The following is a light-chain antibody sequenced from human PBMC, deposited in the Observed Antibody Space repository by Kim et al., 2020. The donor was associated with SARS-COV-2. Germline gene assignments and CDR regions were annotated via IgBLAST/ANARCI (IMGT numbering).Light chain of an antibody. V-gene: IGKV6-21*01. CDR2: NAS. CDR3: HQSRSLLT. J-gene: IGKJ5*01. CDR1: QSVGKT. Sequence: EVVLTQSPDSQSVTPMEKVTITCRASQSVGKTLHWYRQKSGQSPKLLIKNASQSVSGVPSRFTGSGSGTDFTLTINSLAAEDAATYYCHQSRSLLTFGRGTRLEIK.